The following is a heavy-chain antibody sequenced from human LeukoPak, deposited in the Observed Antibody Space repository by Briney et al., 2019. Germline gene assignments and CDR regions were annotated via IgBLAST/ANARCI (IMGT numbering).Heavy chain of an antibody. CDR1: GLTFSGYS. V-gene: IGHV3-21*01. CDR3: ARHSSGWSPPHYYFDY. D-gene: IGHD6-19*01. Sequence: PGGSLRLSCAASGLTFSGYSMNWVRQAPGKGLEWVSSISSSSSYIYYADSVKGRFTISRDNAKNSLYLQMNSLRAEDTAVYYCARHSSGWSPPHYYFDYWGQGTLVTVSS. CDR2: ISSSSSYI. J-gene: IGHJ4*02.